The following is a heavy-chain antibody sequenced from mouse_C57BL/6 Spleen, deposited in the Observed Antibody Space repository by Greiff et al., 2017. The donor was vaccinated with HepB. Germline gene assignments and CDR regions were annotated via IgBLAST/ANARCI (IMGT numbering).Heavy chain of an antibody. V-gene: IGHV5-17*01. Sequence: EVHLVESGGGLVKPGGSLKLSCAASGFTFSDYGMHWVRQAPEKGLEWVAYISSGSSTIYYADTVKGRFTISRDNAKNTLFLQMTSLRSEDTAMYYCARRSWDGYAMDYWGQGTSVTVSS. CDR2: ISSGSSTI. CDR3: ARRSWDGYAMDY. J-gene: IGHJ4*01. CDR1: GFTFSDYG. D-gene: IGHD4-1*01.